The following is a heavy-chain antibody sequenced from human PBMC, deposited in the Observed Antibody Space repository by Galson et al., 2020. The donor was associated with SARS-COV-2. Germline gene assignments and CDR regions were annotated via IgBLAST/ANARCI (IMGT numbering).Heavy chain of an antibody. V-gene: IGHV3-30*18. CDR1: GFTISSYG. J-gene: IGHJ4*02. Sequence: TGGSLRLSCAASGFTISSYGMHWVRQAPGKGLEWVAVISYDGSNKYYADSVKGRFTISRDNSKNTLYLQMNSLRAEDTAVYYCAKDHLVTTKYPYYLDYCVQGTLVTVSS. D-gene: IGHD4-17*01. CDR3: AKDHLVTTKYPYYLDY. CDR2: ISYDGSNK.